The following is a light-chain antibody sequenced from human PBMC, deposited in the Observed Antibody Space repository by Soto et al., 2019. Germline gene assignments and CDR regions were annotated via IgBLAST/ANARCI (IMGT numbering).Light chain of an antibody. CDR2: GAS. V-gene: IGKV3-15*01. J-gene: IGKJ4*01. CDR1: QSVSSN. CDR3: HQRNNWPPLT. Sequence: EIVMTQSPATLSVSPGERATLSCRASQSVSSNLAWYQQKPGQAPRLLIYGASTRATDIPARFSGSGSGTDFSLTVSSLEPEDFAVYYYHQRNNWPPLTSGGGTKVEIK.